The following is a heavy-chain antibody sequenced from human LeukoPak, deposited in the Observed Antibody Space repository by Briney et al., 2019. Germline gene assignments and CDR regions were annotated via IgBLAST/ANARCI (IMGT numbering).Heavy chain of an antibody. Sequence: GGSLRLSCAASGFTFSSYEMNWVRQAPVKGLEWVSYISSGSTIYYADSVKGRFTISRDNAKNSLYLQMNSLRAEDTALYYCATRTILDYWGQGTLVTVSS. J-gene: IGHJ4*02. CDR3: ATRTILDY. CDR1: GFTFSSYE. D-gene: IGHD1-1*01. CDR2: ISSGSTI. V-gene: IGHV3-48*03.